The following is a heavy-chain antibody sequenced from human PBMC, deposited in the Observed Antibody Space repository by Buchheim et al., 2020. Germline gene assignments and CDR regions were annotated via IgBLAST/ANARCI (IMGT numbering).Heavy chain of an antibody. CDR2: IYYSGSV. CDR1: GGSISSSSHY. D-gene: IGHD3-10*01. J-gene: IGHJ6*02. CDR3: ARQTTMVTTRVAGPHAVDV. Sequence: QLQLQESGPRLVKPSETLSLTCIVSGGSISSSSHYWGWIRQTPQKGLEWLASIYYSGSVYSNPSLRSRLTITVDTSRNQFSLRLNSVSAADTAVYFCARQTTMVTTRVAGPHAVDVWGQGTT. V-gene: IGHV4-39*01.